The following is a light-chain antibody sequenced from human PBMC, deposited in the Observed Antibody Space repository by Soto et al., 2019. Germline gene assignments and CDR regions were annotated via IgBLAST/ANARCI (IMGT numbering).Light chain of an antibody. J-gene: IGKJ5*01. V-gene: IGKV3-15*01. CDR3: QQYNSWTTIT. CDR1: QSITTK. CDR2: GAS. Sequence: EIVMTQSPATLSVSPGERATLSCRASQSITTKLGWYQQRPGQAPRLLISGASTRATGIPARFSGSGSGTEFTLTISSLQSEDFGVYYCQQYNSWTTITFGQGTRLEIK.